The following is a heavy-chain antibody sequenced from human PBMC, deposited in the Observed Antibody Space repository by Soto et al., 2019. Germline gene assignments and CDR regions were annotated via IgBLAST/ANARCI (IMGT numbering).Heavy chain of an antibody. D-gene: IGHD7-27*01. V-gene: IGHV3-23*01. J-gene: IGHJ2*01. Sequence: EVQLLESGGGLVQPGGSLRLSCAASGFKFSNSAMTWVRQAPGKGLECVSSISGSGGSTYYADSVKGRFTISRDNSKNTLYLQMNIVGAEDTAVYYCTKAPVVWGSSWYFDLWGRGTLVNVSS. CDR1: GFKFSNSA. CDR3: TKAPVVWGSSWYFDL. CDR2: ISGSGGST.